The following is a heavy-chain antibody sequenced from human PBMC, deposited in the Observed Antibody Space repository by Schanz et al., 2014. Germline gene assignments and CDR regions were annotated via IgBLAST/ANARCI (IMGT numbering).Heavy chain of an antibody. Sequence: EVQLVESGGGLVQPGGSLRLSCAASGFTFSSYAMSWVRQAPGRGLEWVSYVSRSTPDIYYADSVKGRFTISRDSSKNTLYLQMSSLRAEDAAVYYCAKSQGSSFDSWGQGTLVTVSS. D-gene: IGHD6-13*01. V-gene: IGHV3-23*04. CDR3: AKSQGSSFDS. CDR2: VSRSTPDI. J-gene: IGHJ4*02. CDR1: GFTFSSYA.